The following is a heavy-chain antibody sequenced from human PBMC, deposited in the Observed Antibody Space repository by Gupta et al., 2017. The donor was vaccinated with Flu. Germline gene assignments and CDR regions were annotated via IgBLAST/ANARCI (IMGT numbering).Heavy chain of an antibody. CDR2: MRSKPNNYAT. CDR3: TRVRCTTCYDAFDI. Sequence: EVQLVESGGGLVQPGGSLKLSCAASGFTFSTFTIHWVRQASGKGLEWVGRMRSKPNNYATSYGASVKGRFTISRDDSENTAFLQMNSLQIEDTAVYYCTRVRCTTCYDAFDIWGQGTVVTVSS. V-gene: IGHV3-73*02. D-gene: IGHD2-2*01. CDR1: GFTFSTFT. J-gene: IGHJ3*02.